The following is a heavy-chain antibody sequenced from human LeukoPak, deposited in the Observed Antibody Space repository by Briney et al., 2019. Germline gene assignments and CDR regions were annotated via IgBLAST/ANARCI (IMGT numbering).Heavy chain of an antibody. J-gene: IGHJ4*02. D-gene: IGHD3-3*01. CDR3: ARTATIFGVVNRRDY. CDR1: GFTFSSYA. V-gene: IGHV3-23*01. CDR2: ISGSGGST. Sequence: GGSLRLSCAASGFTFSSYAMSWVRQAPGKGLEWVSTISGSGGSTYYADSVKGRFTISRDNSKNTLYLQMNSLRAEDTAVYYCARTATIFGVVNRRDYWGQGTLVTVSS.